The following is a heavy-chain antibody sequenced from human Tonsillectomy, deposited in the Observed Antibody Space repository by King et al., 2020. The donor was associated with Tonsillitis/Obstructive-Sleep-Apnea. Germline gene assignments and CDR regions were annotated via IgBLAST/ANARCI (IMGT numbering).Heavy chain of an antibody. J-gene: IGHJ4*02. CDR2: ISSSSSCI. CDR3: ARGGAAVVSGVDY. Sequence: VQLVESGGGLVKPGGSLRLSCAASGFTFRSYSMNWVRHAPGRGLEWVSSISSSSSCIYYADSVKGRFTISRDNAKNSLYLQMDSLRAEDTAVYYCARGGAAVVSGVDYWGQGALVTVSS. CDR1: GFTFRSYS. V-gene: IGHV3-21*01. D-gene: IGHD4-23*01.